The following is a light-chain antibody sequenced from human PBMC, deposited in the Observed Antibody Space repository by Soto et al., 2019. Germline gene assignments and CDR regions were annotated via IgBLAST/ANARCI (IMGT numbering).Light chain of an antibody. CDR3: QQRRNGPQVT. Sequence: EIVLTQSPATLSLSPGDRATLSCRASQSVGNYLAWYQQKPGQAPRLLIYDTSNRATGIPARFSGSGSGTAFNLNISTLEPEDFVIYYCQQRRNGPQVTVGQGTRLEIK. CDR2: DTS. V-gene: IGKV3-11*01. CDR1: QSVGNY. J-gene: IGKJ5*01.